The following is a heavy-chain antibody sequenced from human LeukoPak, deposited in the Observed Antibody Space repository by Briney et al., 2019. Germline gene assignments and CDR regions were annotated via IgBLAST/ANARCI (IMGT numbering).Heavy chain of an antibody. V-gene: IGHV3-30-3*01. CDR3: ARSEMATISAAFDI. CDR2: ISFDGSNK. Sequence: SCKASGYTFTGYYMHWVRQAPGKGLEWVAVISFDGSNKYYGDSVKGRFTISRDNSKNTLYLQTNSLRAEDTAVYYCARSEMATISAAFDIWGQGTVVTVSS. CDR1: GYTFTGYY. J-gene: IGHJ3*02. D-gene: IGHD5-24*01.